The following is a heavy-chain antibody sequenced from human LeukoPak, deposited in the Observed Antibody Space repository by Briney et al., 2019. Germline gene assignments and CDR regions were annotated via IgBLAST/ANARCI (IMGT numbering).Heavy chain of an antibody. V-gene: IGHV1-46*01. J-gene: IGHJ3*02. CDR2: INPSAGNT. D-gene: IGHD4-17*01. CDR1: AYTFTSYY. CDR3: ARQKNDYGDYPDAFDI. Sequence: ASVKVSCKASAYTFTSYYIHWVRQAPGQGLEWMGLINPSAGNTAYAQKFQGRGSMTSDTSTSTVYMELSSLRSEDTAVYYCARQKNDYGDYPDAFDIWGQGTMVTVSS.